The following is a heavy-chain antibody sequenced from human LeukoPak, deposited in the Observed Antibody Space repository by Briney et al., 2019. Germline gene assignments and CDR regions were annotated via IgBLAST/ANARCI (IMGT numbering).Heavy chain of an antibody. CDR3: ARDFSAVGVSTSDY. Sequence: PGGSLRLSCAASGFTFTDYTMNWVRQAPGKGLEWVSSVSSSSSFISYADSVRGRFTISRDNTKNSLYLQMNSLRAEDTAMYYCARDFSAVGVSTSDYWGQGTLVTVSS. CDR2: VSSSSSFI. D-gene: IGHD3-16*01. CDR1: GFTFTDYT. V-gene: IGHV3-21*06. J-gene: IGHJ4*02.